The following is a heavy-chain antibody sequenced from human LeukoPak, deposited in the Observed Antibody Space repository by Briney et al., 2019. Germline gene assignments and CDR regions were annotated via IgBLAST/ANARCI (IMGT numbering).Heavy chain of an antibody. Sequence: PSETLSLTCTVSGGSISSSSYYWGWIRQPPGKGLEWIGSIYYSGSTYYSPSLESRVTISVDPSKNQFSLKLSSVTAADTAVYYCSRLPEYYDSSDYYPWDYWGQGTLVTVSS. CDR1: GGSISSSSYY. CDR2: IYYSGST. V-gene: IGHV4-39*01. D-gene: IGHD3-22*01. CDR3: SRLPEYYDSSDYYPWDY. J-gene: IGHJ4*02.